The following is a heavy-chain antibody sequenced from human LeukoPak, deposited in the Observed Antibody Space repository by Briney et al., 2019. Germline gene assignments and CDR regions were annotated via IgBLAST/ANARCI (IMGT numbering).Heavy chain of an antibody. V-gene: IGHV4-34*01. CDR2: INHSGST. CDR3: ARAPYYYYMDA. CDR1: GGSFSGYY. Sequence: SETLSLTCAVYGGSFSGYYWSWIRQPPGKGLEWIGEINHSGSTNYNPSLKSRVTISVDTSKNQFSLKLSSVTAADTAVYYCARAPYYYYMDAWGKGTTVTVSS. J-gene: IGHJ6*03.